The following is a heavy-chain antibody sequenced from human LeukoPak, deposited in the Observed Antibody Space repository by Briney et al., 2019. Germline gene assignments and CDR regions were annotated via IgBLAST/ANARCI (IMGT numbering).Heavy chain of an antibody. CDR1: GYTFTSYG. CDR2: ISAYNGNT. Sequence: ASVKVSCKASGYTFTSYGISWVRQAPGQGLEWMGWISAYNGNTNYAQELQGRVTMATDTSTSTAYMELRSLRSDDTAVYYCARDAAFSSSWYFDYWGQGTLVTVSS. J-gene: IGHJ4*02. CDR3: ARDAAFSSSWYFDY. V-gene: IGHV1-18*01. D-gene: IGHD6-13*01.